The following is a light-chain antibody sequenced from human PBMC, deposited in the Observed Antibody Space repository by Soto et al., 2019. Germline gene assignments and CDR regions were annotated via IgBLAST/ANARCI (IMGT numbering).Light chain of an antibody. J-gene: IGLJ3*02. CDR2: RNN. CDR3: AAWDDSLSGL. V-gene: IGLV1-47*01. Sequence: QSVLTQPPSASGTPGQRVTISCCGTSSNIGSNYVYWYQQLPGTAPKLLIYRNNQRPSGVPDRFSGSKSGTSASLAISGLRSEDEADYYCAAWDDSLSGLFGGGTKLTVL. CDR1: SSNIGSNY.